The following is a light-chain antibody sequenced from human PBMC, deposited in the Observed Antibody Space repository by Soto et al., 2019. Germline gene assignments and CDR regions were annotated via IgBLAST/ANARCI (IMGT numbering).Light chain of an antibody. Sequence: PGERVTLSFRASQSVSSSYLTWYQQKPGQAPRLLIYGASTRATGIPARFSGSGSGTDFTLTISSLQPEDFAMYYCQQYGGSPWAFGQGTKVDIK. CDR2: GAS. V-gene: IGKV3-20*01. J-gene: IGKJ1*01. CDR3: QQYGGSPWA. CDR1: QSVSSSY.